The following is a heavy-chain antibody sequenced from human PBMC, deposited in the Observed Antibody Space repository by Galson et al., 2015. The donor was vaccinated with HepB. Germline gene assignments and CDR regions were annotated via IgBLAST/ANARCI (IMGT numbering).Heavy chain of an antibody. Sequence: SVKVSCKASGYTLTGYYMHWVRQAPGQGLEWMGRINPNSGGTNYAQKFQGRVTMTRDTSISTAYMELSRLRSDDTAVYYCARSRYCSGGSCYSARPDYWGQGTLVTVSS. CDR2: INPNSGGT. CDR1: GYTLTGYY. V-gene: IGHV1-2*06. CDR3: ARSRYCSGGSCYSARPDY. D-gene: IGHD2-15*01. J-gene: IGHJ4*02.